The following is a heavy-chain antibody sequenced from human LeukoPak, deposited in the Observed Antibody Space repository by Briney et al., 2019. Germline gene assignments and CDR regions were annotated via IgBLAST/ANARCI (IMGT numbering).Heavy chain of an antibody. D-gene: IGHD3-10*01. V-gene: IGHV3-15*04. J-gene: IGHJ4*02. Sequence: GGSLRLSCAASGFTFSTYAMSWVRQIPGKGLEWVGRIESKTDGGTTDYAAPVKGRFTISRDDSTDTLYLQMNSLKSEDTAVYYCTTYGSGRKFDYWGQGILVTVSS. CDR1: GFTFSTYA. CDR3: TTYGSGRKFDY. CDR2: IESKTDGGTT.